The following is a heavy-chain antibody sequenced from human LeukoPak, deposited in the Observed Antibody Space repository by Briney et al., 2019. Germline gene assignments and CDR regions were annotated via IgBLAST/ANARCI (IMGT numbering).Heavy chain of an antibody. Sequence: AAVKVSCKSSGYTFTGYYMHWVRQAPGQGLEWMGWINPNSGDTNYAQKFQGRVTMTRDTSISTAYMELSRLRSDDTAVYYCARELSAAGRWGAFDIWGQGTTVTVSS. CDR1: GYTFTGYY. J-gene: IGHJ3*02. CDR3: ARELSAAGRWGAFDI. V-gene: IGHV1-2*02. D-gene: IGHD6-13*01. CDR2: INPNSGDT.